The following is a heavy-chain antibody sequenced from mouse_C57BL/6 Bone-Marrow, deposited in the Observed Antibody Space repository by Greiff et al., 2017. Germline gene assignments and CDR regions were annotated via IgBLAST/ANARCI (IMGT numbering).Heavy chain of an antibody. CDR2: IYPGSGST. J-gene: IGHJ2*01. V-gene: IGHV1-55*01. D-gene: IGHD1-1*01. Sequence: QVQLQQPGAELVKPGASVKMSCKASGYTFTSYWITWVKQRPGQGLEWIGDIYPGSGSTNYNEKFKSKATLTVDKPSSTAYMQLSSLTSEDSAVYYCARCGLRYYFDYWGQGTTLTVSS. CDR3: ARCGLRYYFDY. CDR1: GYTFTSYW.